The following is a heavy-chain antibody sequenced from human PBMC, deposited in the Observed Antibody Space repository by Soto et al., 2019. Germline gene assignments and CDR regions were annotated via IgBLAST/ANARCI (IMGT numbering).Heavy chain of an antibody. CDR2: ISGSGGST. CDR1: GFTFSSYA. J-gene: IGHJ4*02. CDR3: AKSVPLATQNDY. Sequence: GESLKISCAASGFTFSSYAMSWVRQAPGKGLEWVSAISGSGGSTYYADSVKGRFTISRDNSKNTLYLQMNSLRAEDTAVYYCAKSVPLATQNDYWGQGTLVTVSS. D-gene: IGHD6-19*01. V-gene: IGHV3-23*01.